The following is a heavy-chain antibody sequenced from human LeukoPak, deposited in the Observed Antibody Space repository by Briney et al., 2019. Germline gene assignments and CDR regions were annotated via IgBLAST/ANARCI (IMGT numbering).Heavy chain of an antibody. D-gene: IGHD6-13*01. CDR3: AKDRSYSSSYLDY. CDR2: IKQDGSEK. J-gene: IGHJ4*02. CDR1: GFTFSSYW. Sequence: GGSLRLSCAASGFTFSSYWMSWVRQAPGKGLEWVANIKQDGSEKYYVDSVKGRFTISRDNSKNTLYLQMNSLRAEDTAVYYCAKDRSYSSSYLDYWGQGTLVTVSS. V-gene: IGHV3-7*01.